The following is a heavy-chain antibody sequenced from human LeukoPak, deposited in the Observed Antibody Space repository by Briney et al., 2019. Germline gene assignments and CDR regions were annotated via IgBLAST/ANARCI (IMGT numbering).Heavy chain of an antibody. J-gene: IGHJ4*02. CDR3: ARFSPRAMGNYLDF. CDR1: GVSISSGSYS. D-gene: IGHD7-27*01. CDR2: IYPRGST. V-gene: IGHV4-30-2*01. Sequence: SETLSLTCAVSGVSISSGSYSWSWIRQPPGKGLEWIEYIYPRGSTYYNPSLKSRVILSLDKSANQFSLNLSSVTAADTAVYYCARFSPRAMGNYLDFWGQGTLVTVSS.